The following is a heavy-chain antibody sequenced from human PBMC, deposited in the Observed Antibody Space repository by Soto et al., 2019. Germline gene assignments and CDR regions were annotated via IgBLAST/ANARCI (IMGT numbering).Heavy chain of an antibody. CDR3: AKDQGPQARLELRAYYYYGMDV. D-gene: IGHD1-7*01. Sequence: SLRLSCAASGFTFSSYGMHWVRQAPGKGLEWVAVISYDGSNKYYADSVKGRFTISRDNSKNTLYLQMNSLRAEDTAVYYCAKDQGPQARLELRAYYYYGMDVWGQGTTVTVSS. V-gene: IGHV3-30*18. J-gene: IGHJ6*02. CDR1: GFTFSSYG. CDR2: ISYDGSNK.